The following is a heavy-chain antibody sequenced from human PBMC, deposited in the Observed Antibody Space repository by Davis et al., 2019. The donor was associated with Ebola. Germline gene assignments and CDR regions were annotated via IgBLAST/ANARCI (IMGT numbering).Heavy chain of an antibody. CDR3: ARMGRGWFDY. CDR1: GFTFSSYS. CDR2: ISSSSSYI. D-gene: IGHD6-19*01. V-gene: IGHV3-21*01. Sequence: GESLKISCAASGFTFSSYSMNWVRQAPGKGLEWVSSISSSSSYIYYADSVKGRFTISRDNAKNSLYLQMNSLRAEDTAVYYCARMGRGWFDYWGQGTLVTVSS. J-gene: IGHJ4*02.